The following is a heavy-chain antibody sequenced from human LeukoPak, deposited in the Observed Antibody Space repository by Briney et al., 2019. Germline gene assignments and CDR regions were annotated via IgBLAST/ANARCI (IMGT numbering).Heavy chain of an antibody. CDR1: GGSFSGYY. V-gene: IGHV4-34*01. Sequence: SSETLSLTCAVYGGSFSGYYWSWIRQPPGKGLEWIGEINHSGSTNYNPSLKSRVTISVDTSKNQFSLKLSSVTAADTAVYYCARGGYQRWIPNWFDPWGQGTLVTVSS. J-gene: IGHJ5*02. D-gene: IGHD4-23*01. CDR2: INHSGST. CDR3: ARGGYQRWIPNWFDP.